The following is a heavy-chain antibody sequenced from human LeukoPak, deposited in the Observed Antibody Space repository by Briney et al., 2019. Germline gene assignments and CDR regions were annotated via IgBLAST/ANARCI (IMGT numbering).Heavy chain of an antibody. V-gene: IGHV3-21*04. D-gene: IGHD2-15*01. Sequence: PGGSLRLSCTASGFIFTSYGMNWVHQAPGKGLEWVSYISSSGSNIFYADSVKGRFTISRDQAKDSVFLQMNSLRAEDTALYFCARDAVMGATPFYFDSWGQGALVTVSS. CDR2: ISSSGSNI. CDR1: GFIFTSYG. J-gene: IGHJ4*02. CDR3: ARDAVMGATPFYFDS.